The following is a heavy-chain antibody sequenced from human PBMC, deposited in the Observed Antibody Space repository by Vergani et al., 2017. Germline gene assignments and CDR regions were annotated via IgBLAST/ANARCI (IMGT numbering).Heavy chain of an antibody. CDR3: AKDAVERIAAAGTRYG. V-gene: IGHV3-30-3*01. J-gene: IGHJ4*02. CDR2: ISYDGSNK. Sequence: QVQLVESGGGVVQPGRSLRLSCAASGFTFSSYAMHWVRQAPGKGLEWVAVISYDGSNKYYADSVKGRFTISRDNSKNTLYLQMNSLRAEDTAVYYCAKDAVERIAAAGTRYGWGQGTLVTVSS. CDR1: GFTFSSYA. D-gene: IGHD6-13*01.